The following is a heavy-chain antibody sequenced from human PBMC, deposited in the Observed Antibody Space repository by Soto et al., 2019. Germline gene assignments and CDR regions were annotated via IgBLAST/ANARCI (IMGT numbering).Heavy chain of an antibody. CDR1: GITSTTYA. Sequence: QVQLVQSGAEVKKPGASVKVSCKASGITSTTYAIHWVRQAPGQGLEWMGWINTGNGNTRYSQRFLGRVSLTTDTSASTASMDLSSLTSEDTAFYYCASAISGYVTWGQGTLITVSS. D-gene: IGHD5-12*01. CDR3: ASAISGYVT. CDR2: INTGNGNT. V-gene: IGHV1-3*04. J-gene: IGHJ5*02.